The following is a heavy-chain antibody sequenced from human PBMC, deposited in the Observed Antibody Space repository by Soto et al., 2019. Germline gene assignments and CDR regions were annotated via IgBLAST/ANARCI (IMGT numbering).Heavy chain of an antibody. Sequence: QITLKESGPTLVKPTQTLTLTCTFSGFSLSTSGVGVGWIRQPPGKALEWLALIYWDEDKRYSPSLKSRLTITKDTSKNQVVLTMTNMDPVDTATYYCALTYYGSGSYYNVRWFDPWGQGTLVTVSS. CDR3: ALTYYGSGSYYNVRWFDP. CDR2: IYWDEDK. D-gene: IGHD3-10*01. CDR1: GFSLSTSGVG. J-gene: IGHJ5*02. V-gene: IGHV2-5*02.